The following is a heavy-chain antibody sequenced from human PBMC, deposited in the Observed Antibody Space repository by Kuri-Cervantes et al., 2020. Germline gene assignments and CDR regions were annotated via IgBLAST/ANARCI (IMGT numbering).Heavy chain of an antibody. CDR3: ARDVAAGKRGFSL. Sequence: GESLKISCAASGFTFSRYWMTWVRQAPGKGLEWVANIKEDGSIKYYMDSVKGRFTISRDNAKNSLYLQMNSLRAEDTAIFYCARDVAAGKRGFSLWGQGTLVTVSS. V-gene: IGHV3-7*01. D-gene: IGHD6-13*01. J-gene: IGHJ4*02. CDR2: IKEDGSIK. CDR1: GFTFSRYW.